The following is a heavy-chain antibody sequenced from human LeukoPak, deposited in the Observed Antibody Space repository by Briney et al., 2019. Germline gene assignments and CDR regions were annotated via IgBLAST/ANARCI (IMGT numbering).Heavy chain of an antibody. V-gene: IGHV1-46*01. Sequence: ASVKVSCKASGYTFTSYYMHWVRQAPGQGLEWMGIINPSGGSTSYAQKFQGRVTMTRDTSTSTVYMELSSLRSEDMAVYYCAAEPQWLGDYYYGMDVWGQGTTVTVSS. D-gene: IGHD6-19*01. CDR2: INPSGGST. J-gene: IGHJ6*02. CDR3: AAEPQWLGDYYYGMDV. CDR1: GYTFTSYY.